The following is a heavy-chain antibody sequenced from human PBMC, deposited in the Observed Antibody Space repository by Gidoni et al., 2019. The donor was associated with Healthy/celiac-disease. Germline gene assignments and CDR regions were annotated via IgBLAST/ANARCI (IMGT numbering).Heavy chain of an antibody. V-gene: IGHV3-30*04. CDR2: ISYDGSNK. CDR1: GFTFISYA. J-gene: IGHJ4*02. D-gene: IGHD6-19*01. Sequence: QVQPVESGGGVVQPGRSLRLSCAASGFTFISYAMHWVRQAPGKGLEWVAVISYDGSNKYYADSVKGRFTISRDNSKNTLYLQMNSLRAEDTAVYYCARGIWTETGSGWVMGYWGQGTLVTVSS. CDR3: ARGIWTETGSGWVMGY.